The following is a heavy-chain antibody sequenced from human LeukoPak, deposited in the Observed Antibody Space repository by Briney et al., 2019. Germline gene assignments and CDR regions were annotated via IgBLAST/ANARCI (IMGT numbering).Heavy chain of an antibody. D-gene: IGHD1-26*01. CDR2: MNPNSGNT. V-gene: IGHV1-8*01. CDR3: ARVPRESNAH. Sequence: ASVKVSCKASGYTFTSYDINWVRQATGQGLEWMGYMNPNSGNTGYAQKFQGRVTMTRDTSISTAYMELSSLRFDDSAIYYCARVPRESNAHWGQGTLVTGSS. CDR1: GYTFTSYD. J-gene: IGHJ4*02.